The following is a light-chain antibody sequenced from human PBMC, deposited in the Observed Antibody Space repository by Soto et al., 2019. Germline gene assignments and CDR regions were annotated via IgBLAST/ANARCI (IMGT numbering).Light chain of an antibody. CDR3: QQCNSWPLT. V-gene: IGKV3-15*01. CDR2: DAS. CDR1: HSVSSN. J-gene: IGKJ4*01. Sequence: EIVMTQSPAPLSVSPGERATPSCRASHSVSSNLAWYQQKPGQPPRLLIYDASTRATGIPARFSGGGSGTDFTLTISSLESEDFAVYYCQQCNSWPLTFGGGTKVDIK.